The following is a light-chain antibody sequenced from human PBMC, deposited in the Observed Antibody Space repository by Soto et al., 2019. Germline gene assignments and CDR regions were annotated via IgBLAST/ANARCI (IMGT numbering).Light chain of an antibody. V-gene: IGKV3-20*01. Sequence: ESVLTQAPGAPFFSPRGKDTLSLRASQSVSSSYLAWYQQKPGQAPRLLIYGASSRATGIPDRFSGSGSGTDFTLTISRLEPEDFAVYYCQQYGSSRTFGQGTKVDIK. CDR2: GAS. CDR3: QQYGSSRT. CDR1: QSVSSSY. J-gene: IGKJ1*01.